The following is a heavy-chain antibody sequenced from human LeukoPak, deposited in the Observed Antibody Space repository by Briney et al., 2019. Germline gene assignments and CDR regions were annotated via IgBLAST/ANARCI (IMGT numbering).Heavy chain of an antibody. CDR1: GFTFSSYS. CDR3: AGGSYYYYYMDV. V-gene: IGHV3-48*01. Sequence: PGGSLRLSCAAPGFTFSSYSMNWVRQAPGKGLEWVSYISSSSSTIYYADSVKGRFTISRDNAKNSLYLQMNSLRAEDTAVYYCAGGSYYYYYMDVWGKGTTVTVSS. J-gene: IGHJ6*03. D-gene: IGHD3-16*01. CDR2: ISSSSSTI.